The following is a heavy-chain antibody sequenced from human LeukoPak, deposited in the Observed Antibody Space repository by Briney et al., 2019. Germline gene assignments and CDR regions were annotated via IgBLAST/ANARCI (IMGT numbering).Heavy chain of an antibody. V-gene: IGHV3-30*02. J-gene: IGHJ4*02. CDR3: AKDEAAAGVDFDY. CDR1: GFTFSGYG. CDR2: IRSDGSVK. D-gene: IGHD6-13*01. Sequence: GGSLRLSCAASGFTFSGYGIHWVRQAPGKGLEWVAFIRSDGSVKYYADSVRGRFTISRDNSKSMLYLQMNSLRPEDTAVYYCAKDEAAAGVDFDYWGQGTLVTVYS.